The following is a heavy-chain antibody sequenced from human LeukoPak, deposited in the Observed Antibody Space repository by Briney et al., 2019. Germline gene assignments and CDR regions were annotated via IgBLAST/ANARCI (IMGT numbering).Heavy chain of an antibody. V-gene: IGHV3-23*01. Sequence: GGSLRLSCAASGFTFRSYVMSWVRQAPGKGLEWVSAITGSGETTYYADSVKGRFIISRDNSKNTLYLQMDSLRAEDTAIYYCAKVQVHYYGSGTDAFDIWGQGTVVTVSS. D-gene: IGHD3-10*01. CDR3: AKVQVHYYGSGTDAFDI. CDR2: ITGSGETT. CDR1: GFTFRSYV. J-gene: IGHJ3*02.